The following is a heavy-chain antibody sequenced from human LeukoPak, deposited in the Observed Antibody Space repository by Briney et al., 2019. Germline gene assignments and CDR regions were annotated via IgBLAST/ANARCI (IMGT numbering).Heavy chain of an antibody. D-gene: IGHD3-10*01. CDR2: ITNSGNSK. CDR1: EFTFSSYS. J-gene: IGHJ4*02. V-gene: IGHV3-48*01. CDR3: VKTGRPLYFDY. Sequence: GGSLRLSCAASEFTFSSYSMNWVRQAPGKGLEWVSYITNSGNSKSYADSVKGRFTISRDNTKNSLYLQMSSLRAEDTAVYYCVKTGRPLYFDYWGQGTLVTVSS.